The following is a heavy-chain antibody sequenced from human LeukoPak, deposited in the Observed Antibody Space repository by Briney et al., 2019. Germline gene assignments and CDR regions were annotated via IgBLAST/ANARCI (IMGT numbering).Heavy chain of an antibody. J-gene: IGHJ4*02. Sequence: PGVSLRLSCAASGFTFTSYPKHGVSHAPAKGLEWVAVISYDGSNKYYADSVRGRFTISRDNSKKTVYLQMNSLRAEDTAVYYCARDLAHYDFWSGPKGDFDYWGQGTLVTVSS. V-gene: IGHV3-30*04. CDR2: ISYDGSNK. D-gene: IGHD3-3*01. CDR3: ARDLAHYDFWSGPKGDFDY. CDR1: GFTFTSYP.